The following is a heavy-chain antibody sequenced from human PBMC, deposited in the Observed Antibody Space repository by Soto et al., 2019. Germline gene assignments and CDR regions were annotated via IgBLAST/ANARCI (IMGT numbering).Heavy chain of an antibody. CDR3: ASPSVRSNYYYYYYGMDV. CDR2: INPSGGST. Sequence: GASVKVSCKASGYTFTSYYMHWVRQAPGQGLEWMGIINPSGGSTSYAQKFQGRVTMTRDTSTSTVYMELSSLRSEDTAVYYCASPSVRSNYYYYYYGMDVWGQGTTVTVSS. D-gene: IGHD4-4*01. CDR1: GYTFTSYY. J-gene: IGHJ6*02. V-gene: IGHV1-46*01.